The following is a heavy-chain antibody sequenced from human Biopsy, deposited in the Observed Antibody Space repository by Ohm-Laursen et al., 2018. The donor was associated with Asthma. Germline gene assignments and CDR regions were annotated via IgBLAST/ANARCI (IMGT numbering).Heavy chain of an antibody. CDR1: GASISSGGYY. Sequence: SQTLSLTCTVSGASISSGGYYWSWIRHHPGSGLEWIGCIYYSGETFFNPSLKNPLFMSLDSSKNQFSLKMTSVTVADTAVYFCARNLPGYTYGPFEDWGQGTLVTVSS. D-gene: IGHD5-18*01. CDR2: IYYSGET. V-gene: IGHV4-31*02. J-gene: IGHJ4*02. CDR3: ARNLPGYTYGPFED.